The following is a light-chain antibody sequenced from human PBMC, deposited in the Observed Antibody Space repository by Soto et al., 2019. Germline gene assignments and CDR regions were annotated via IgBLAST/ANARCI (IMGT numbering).Light chain of an antibody. J-gene: IGKJ3*01. V-gene: IGKV1-27*01. CDR1: QGISNY. Sequence: DIQMTQSPSSLSASVGDRVTITCRASQGISNYIAWYQQKPRKAPKLLISAASTLQSGVPSRFRGSGSGTDFTLTISSLQPEAVATYSCQKYNSVPLFGTGTKVDIK. CDR2: AAS. CDR3: QKYNSVPL.